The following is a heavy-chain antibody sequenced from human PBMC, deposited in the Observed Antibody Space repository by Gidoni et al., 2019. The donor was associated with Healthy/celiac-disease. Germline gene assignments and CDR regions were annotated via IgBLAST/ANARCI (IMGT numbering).Heavy chain of an antibody. V-gene: IGHV3-48*01. CDR2: ISSSSSTI. CDR3: ARDLHYYGSGMVDY. Sequence: EVQLVESGGGLVQPGGSLRPSCAASGFTFSSYSMNWVRQAPGKGLEWVSYISSSSSTIYYADSVKGRFTISRDNAKNSLYLQMNSLRAEDTAVYYCARDLHYYGSGMVDYWGQGTLVTVSS. D-gene: IGHD3-10*01. CDR1: GFTFSSYS. J-gene: IGHJ4*02.